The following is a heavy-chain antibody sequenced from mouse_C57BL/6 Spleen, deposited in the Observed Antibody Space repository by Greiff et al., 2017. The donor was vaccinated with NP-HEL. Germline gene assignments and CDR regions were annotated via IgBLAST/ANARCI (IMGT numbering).Heavy chain of an antibody. D-gene: IGHD2-4*01. J-gene: IGHJ2*01. V-gene: IGHV3-6*01. Sequence: EVKVEESGPGLVKPSQSLSLTCSVTGYSITSGYYWNWIRQFPGNKLEWMGYISYDGSNNYNPSLKNRISITRDTSKNQFFLKLNSVTTEDTATYYCARGNDYDYWGQGTTLTVSS. CDR3: ARGNDYDY. CDR2: ISYDGSN. CDR1: GYSITSGYY.